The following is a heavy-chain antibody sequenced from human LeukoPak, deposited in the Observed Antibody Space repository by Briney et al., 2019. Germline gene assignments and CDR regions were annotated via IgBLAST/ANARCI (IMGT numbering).Heavy chain of an antibody. V-gene: IGHV3-30-3*01. CDR2: ISYDGSNK. D-gene: IGHD5-24*01. CDR1: GFTFSSYA. Sequence: GRSLRLSCAASGFTFSSYAMHWVRQAPGKGLEWVAVISYDGSNKYYADSVKGRFTISRDNSKNTLYLQMNSLRAEDTAAYYCARDQTSVATMPSTGDDYWGQGTLVTVSS. J-gene: IGHJ4*02. CDR3: ARDQTSVATMPSTGDDY.